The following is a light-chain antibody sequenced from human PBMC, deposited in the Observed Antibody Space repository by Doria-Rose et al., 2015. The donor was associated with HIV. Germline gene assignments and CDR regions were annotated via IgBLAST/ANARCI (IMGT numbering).Light chain of an antibody. Sequence: ASVGDRVTITCRASEAISIWLVWYQQKPGKAPKVLIYAASTLQSGVPSRFSGSGFGTDFTLTISNLQPEDFATYYCQQSNSFPITFGQGTRLEIK. V-gene: IGKV1-12*01. J-gene: IGKJ5*01. CDR2: AAS. CDR1: EAISIW. CDR3: QQSNSFPIT.